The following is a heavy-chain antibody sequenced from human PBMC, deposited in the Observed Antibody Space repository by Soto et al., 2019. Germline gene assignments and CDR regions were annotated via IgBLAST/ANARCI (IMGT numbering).Heavy chain of an antibody. D-gene: IGHD3-3*01. J-gene: IGHJ6*02. CDR2: ISSNGGST. Sequence: GGSLRLSCSASGFTFSSYAMHWVRQAPGKGLEYVSAISSNGGSTYYADSVKGRFTISRDNSKNTLYLQMSSLRAEDTAVYYCVKGDDFWSGYYLGYYGMDVWGQGTTVTVSS. V-gene: IGHV3-64D*08. CDR3: VKGDDFWSGYYLGYYGMDV. CDR1: GFTFSSYA.